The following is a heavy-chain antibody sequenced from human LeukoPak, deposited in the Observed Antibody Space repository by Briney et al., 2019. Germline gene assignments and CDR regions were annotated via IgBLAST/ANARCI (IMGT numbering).Heavy chain of an antibody. CDR2: INCNSGAT. CDR3: ARGGSSFLGGY. V-gene: IGHV1-2*02. J-gene: IGHJ4*02. D-gene: IGHD1-26*01. CDR1: GYTFTGYY. Sequence: GASVKVSCKASGYTFTGYYMHWVRQAPGQGLEWMGWINCNSGATTYAQKSQGRVTMTRDTSMSTAYMELSRLKSDDTAVYYCARGGSSFLGGYWGQGTLVTVSS.